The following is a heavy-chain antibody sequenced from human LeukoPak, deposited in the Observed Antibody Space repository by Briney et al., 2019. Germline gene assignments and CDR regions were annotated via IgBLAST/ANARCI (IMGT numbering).Heavy chain of an antibody. V-gene: IGHV3-21*01. D-gene: IGHD2-15*01. Sequence: GGSLRLSCAASGFTFSSYSMNWVRQAPGKGLEWVSSISSSSSYIYYADSVKGRFTISRDNAKNSLYLQMNSLRAEDTAVYYCARAGCSGGSCYRSRGAFDIWGQGTMVTVSS. CDR3: ARAGCSGGSCYRSRGAFDI. CDR2: ISSSSSYI. CDR1: GFTFSSYS. J-gene: IGHJ3*02.